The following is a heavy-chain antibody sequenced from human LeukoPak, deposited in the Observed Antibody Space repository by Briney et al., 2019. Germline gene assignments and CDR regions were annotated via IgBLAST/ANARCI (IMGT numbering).Heavy chain of an antibody. Sequence: PSETLSLTCTVSGGSISSYYWSWIRQPPGKGLEWIGYIYYSGSTNYNPSLKSRVTISVDTSKNQFSLKLSSVTAADTAVYYCARRFSVAGYWYFDLWGRGTLVTVSS. D-gene: IGHD6-19*01. CDR2: IYYSGST. CDR1: GGSISSYY. CDR3: ARRFSVAGYWYFDL. J-gene: IGHJ2*01. V-gene: IGHV4-59*08.